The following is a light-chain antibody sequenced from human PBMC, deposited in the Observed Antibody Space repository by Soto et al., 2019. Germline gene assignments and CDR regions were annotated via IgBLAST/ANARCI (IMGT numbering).Light chain of an antibody. Sequence: EIVVTQSPATLSVSPGERATLSCRASQSVSSNLAWYQQQPGQAPRLLIYGASTRATGVPARFSGSGSETEFTLTISSLQSEDFAVYYCQQYNNWPPMYTFGQGTKVDIK. CDR2: GAS. J-gene: IGKJ2*01. CDR3: QQYNNWPPMYT. V-gene: IGKV3-15*01. CDR1: QSVSSN.